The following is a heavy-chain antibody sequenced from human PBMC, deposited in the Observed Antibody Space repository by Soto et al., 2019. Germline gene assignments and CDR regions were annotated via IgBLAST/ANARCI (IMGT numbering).Heavy chain of an antibody. J-gene: IGHJ4*02. CDR1: GFTFSSYA. CDR2: ISGSGGST. V-gene: IGHV3-23*01. CDR3: AKGTAVVPDTAQYFED. D-gene: IGHD2-2*01. Sequence: GGSLRLSCAASGFTFSSYAMSWVRQAPGKGLEWVSAISGSGGSTYYAGSVKGRFTISRDNSKNTLYLQMNSLRAEDTAVYYYAKGTAVVPDTAQYFEDCGQGALVTV.